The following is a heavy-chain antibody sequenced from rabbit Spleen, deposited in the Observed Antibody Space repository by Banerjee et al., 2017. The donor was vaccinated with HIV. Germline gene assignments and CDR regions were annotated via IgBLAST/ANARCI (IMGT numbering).Heavy chain of an antibody. CDR2: INAVTGKA. CDR3: ARGYGYGLNKLDL. V-gene: IGHV1S45*01. CDR1: GFTLSSYYM. D-gene: IGHD6-1*01. J-gene: IGHJ3*01. Sequence: QEQLVESGGGLVQPGGSLKLSCKASGFTLSSYYMNWVRQAPGKGLQWIACINAVTGKAVYATRAKGRFTISKTSSTTVTLQMTSLTAADTATYFCARGYGYGLNKLDLGGPGTLVTVS.